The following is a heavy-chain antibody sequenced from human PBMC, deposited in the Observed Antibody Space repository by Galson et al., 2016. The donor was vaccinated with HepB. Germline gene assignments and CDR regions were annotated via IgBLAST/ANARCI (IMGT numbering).Heavy chain of an antibody. V-gene: IGHV1-69*13. Sequence: SVKVSCKVSGGTFSGYTISWVRHAPGQGLEWMGRIIPTFGTADYAQKFQGRVPKTADEASTTAHMELSRVTSEDKAVYFCARVHSTDLYFDYWGQGTLVTVSS. CDR3: ARVHSTDLYFDY. CDR2: IIPTFGTA. CDR1: GGTFSGYT. J-gene: IGHJ4*02. D-gene: IGHD6-13*01.